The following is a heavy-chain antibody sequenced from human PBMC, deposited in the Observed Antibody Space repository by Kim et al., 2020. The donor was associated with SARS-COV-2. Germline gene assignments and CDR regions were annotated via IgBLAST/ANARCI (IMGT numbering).Heavy chain of an antibody. J-gene: IGHJ4*02. Sequence: GGSLRLSCAASGFTFSSYGMHWVRQAPGKGLEWVAVISYDGSNKYYADSVKGRFTISRDNSKNTLYLQMNSLRAEDTAVYYCASEGLQWFGELFQRDYWGQGTLVTVSS. D-gene: IGHD3-10*01. CDR1: GFTFSSYG. V-gene: IGHV3-30*03. CDR2: ISYDGSNK. CDR3: ASEGLQWFGELFQRDY.